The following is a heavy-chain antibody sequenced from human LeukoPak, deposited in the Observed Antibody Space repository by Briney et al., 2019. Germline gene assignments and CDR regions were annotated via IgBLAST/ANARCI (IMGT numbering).Heavy chain of an antibody. CDR1: GYTLTELS. V-gene: IGHV1-24*01. J-gene: IGHJ4*02. CDR2: FDPEDGET. Sequence: ASVKVSCKVSGYTLTELSMHWVRQAPGKGLEWMGGFDPEDGETIYAQKFQGRVTMTEDTSTDTAYMELSSLRSEDTAVYYCATDLGYSYDFDYWGQGTLVTVSS. CDR3: ATDLGYSYDFDY. D-gene: IGHD5-18*01.